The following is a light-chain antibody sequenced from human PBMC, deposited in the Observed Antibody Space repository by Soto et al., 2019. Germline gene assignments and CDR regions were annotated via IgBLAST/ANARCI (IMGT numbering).Light chain of an antibody. CDR2: KAS. J-gene: IGKJ5*01. CDR3: QQANSFPIT. Sequence: DIQMTQSPSTLSASVGDRVIITCRASQSISNWLAWYQQKPGKAPNLLIYKASSLKSGVPSRFSGSGSGTDFTLTTSSLQPEDFATYYCQQANSFPITFGQGTRLEI. CDR1: QSISNW. V-gene: IGKV1-5*03.